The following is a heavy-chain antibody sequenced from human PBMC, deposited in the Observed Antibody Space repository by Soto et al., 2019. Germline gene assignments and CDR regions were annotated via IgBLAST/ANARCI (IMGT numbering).Heavy chain of an antibody. Sequence: GGSLRLSCAASEFTFSDSTMHWVRQTSGRGMEWLGRIRSKVNNLETVYAASVKGRFTISRDDSKNTAYLQMNSLKTEDTAVYYCTRLITPLDYWGRGTLVTVSS. J-gene: IGHJ4*02. CDR3: TRLITPLDY. V-gene: IGHV3-73*01. D-gene: IGHD3-16*01. CDR1: EFTFSDST. CDR2: IRSKVNNLET.